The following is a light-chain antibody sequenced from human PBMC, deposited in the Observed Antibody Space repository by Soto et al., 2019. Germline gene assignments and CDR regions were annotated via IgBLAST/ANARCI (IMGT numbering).Light chain of an antibody. CDR2: DVS. CDR3: SSYTSSSTYV. CDR1: SSDVGGYNY. V-gene: IGLV2-14*01. J-gene: IGLJ1*01. Sequence: QSALTQPASVSGSPGQSITISCTGTSSDVGGYNYVSWYQQHPGKAPKLMIYDVSNRPSGVSNRFSGSKSGNTASLTISGLQAEDEAEYYCSSYTSSSTYVLGTGTKLTVL.